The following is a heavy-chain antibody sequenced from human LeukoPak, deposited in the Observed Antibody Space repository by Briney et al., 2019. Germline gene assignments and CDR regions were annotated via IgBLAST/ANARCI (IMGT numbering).Heavy chain of an antibody. D-gene: IGHD5-18*01. CDR2: INPNSGGT. CDR3: ARDNLGGYSYGYPDY. CDR1: GYTFTGYY. Sequence: ASVKVSCKASGYTFTGYYMHWVRQAPGQGLEWMGWINPNSGGTNYAQKFQGRATMTRDTPISTAYMELSRLRSDDTAVYYCARDNLGGYSYGYPDYWGQGTLVTVSS. V-gene: IGHV1-2*02. J-gene: IGHJ4*02.